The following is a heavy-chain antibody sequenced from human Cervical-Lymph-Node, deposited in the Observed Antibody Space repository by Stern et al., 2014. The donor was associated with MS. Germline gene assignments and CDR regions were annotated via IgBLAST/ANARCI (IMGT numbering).Heavy chain of an antibody. Sequence: VQLVESGGAVVQPGRSLRLSCAASGFTFSSYGMHWVRQAPGKGLEWVTGMSYDGNHKYYAASVKGRFTISRDNSKNTLHLQMNSVTPDDTAIYYCARDYEDTSMLFDHWGQGTLVTVSS. CDR1: GFTFSSYG. J-gene: IGHJ4*02. V-gene: IGHV3-30*03. CDR2: MSYDGNHK. CDR3: ARDYEDTSMLFDH. D-gene: IGHD2-8*01.